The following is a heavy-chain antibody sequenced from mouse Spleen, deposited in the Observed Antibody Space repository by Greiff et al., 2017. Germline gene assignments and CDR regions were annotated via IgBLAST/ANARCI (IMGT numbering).Heavy chain of an antibody. V-gene: IGHV3-6*02. CDR3: AREGGHYVGNAMDY. Sequence: EVQRVESGPGLVKPSQSLSLTCSVTGYSITSGYYWNWIRQFPGNKLEWMGYISYDGSNNYNPSLKNRISITRDTSKNQFFLKLNSVTTEDTATYYCAREGGHYVGNAMDYWGQGTSVTVSS. J-gene: IGHJ4*01. CDR2: ISYDGSN. D-gene: IGHD1-1*01. CDR1: GYSITSGYY.